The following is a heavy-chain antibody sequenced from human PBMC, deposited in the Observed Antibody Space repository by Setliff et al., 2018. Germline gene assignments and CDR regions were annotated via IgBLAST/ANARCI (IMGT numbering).Heavy chain of an antibody. Sequence: SETLSLTCTVSGGSIGSHYWSWIRQPPGKGLEWIGYIYHSGSTNYNPSLKSRVTISVDTSKNQFSLKLSSVTAADTAVYYCASGVPNYDFWSGYYTGSYWFDPWGQGTLVTVSS. CDR1: GGSIGSHY. CDR3: ASGVPNYDFWSGYYTGSYWFDP. CDR2: IYHSGST. D-gene: IGHD3-3*01. J-gene: IGHJ5*02. V-gene: IGHV4-59*11.